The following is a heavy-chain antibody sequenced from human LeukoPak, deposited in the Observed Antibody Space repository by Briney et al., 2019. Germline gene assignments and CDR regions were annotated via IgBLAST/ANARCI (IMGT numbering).Heavy chain of an antibody. J-gene: IGHJ6*02. CDR2: IYYCGST. D-gene: IGHD1-26*01. CDR1: GGSISRGDYY. CDR3: ARRELTYYYYGMDV. V-gene: IGHV4-30-4*01. Sequence: PSETLSLTCTVSGGSISRGDYYWSWIRQPPGKGLEWIGYIYYCGSTYYNPSLKSRVTISVDTSKNQFSLKLSSVTAADTAVYYCARRELTYYYYGMDVWGQGTTVTVSS.